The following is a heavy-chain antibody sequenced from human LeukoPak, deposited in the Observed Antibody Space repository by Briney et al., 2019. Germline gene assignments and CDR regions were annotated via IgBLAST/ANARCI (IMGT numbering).Heavy chain of an antibody. D-gene: IGHD3-10*01. CDR1: GFIFTNFA. V-gene: IGHV3-23*01. Sequence: GGSLRLSCAASGFIFTNFAMSWVRQAPGKGLEWVSSIFSGGDTTSYADSVRGRFTISRDNSKNTLYLEMTSLRAEDTAIYYCAKDLISPRRVGSSEKLDYWRQGTLVIVSS. CDR3: AKDLISPRRVGSSEKLDY. CDR2: IFSGGDTT. J-gene: IGHJ4*02.